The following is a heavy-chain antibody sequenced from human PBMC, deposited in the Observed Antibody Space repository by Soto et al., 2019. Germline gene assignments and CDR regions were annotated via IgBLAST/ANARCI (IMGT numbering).Heavy chain of an antibody. CDR2: FDPEDGET. Sequence: ASVKVSCKVSGYTLTELSMHWVRQAPGKGLEWLGGFDPEDGETIYAQKFQGRVTMTEDTSTDTAYMELSSLRSEDTAVYYCGPGPPYSNMGSWRYFDLWGRGTLVTVS. J-gene: IGHJ2*01. D-gene: IGHD4-4*01. CDR1: GYTLTELS. CDR3: GPGPPYSNMGSWRYFDL. V-gene: IGHV1-24*01.